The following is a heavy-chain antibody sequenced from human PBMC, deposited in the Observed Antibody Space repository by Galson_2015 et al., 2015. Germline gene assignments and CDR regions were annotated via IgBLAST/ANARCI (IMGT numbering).Heavy chain of an antibody. CDR3: ARVGGYPSSSNYNHYYMDV. CDR1: GFTFSNYW. J-gene: IGHJ6*03. Sequence: SLRLSCAASGFTFSNYWMHWVRQAPGKGLVWVSRIHSDGSTTSYADSVKGRFTISRDNAKNTLYLQMNSLRAEDTAVYYCARVGGYPSSSNYNHYYMDVWGTGTTVTVSS. D-gene: IGHD6-6*01. CDR2: IHSDGSTT. V-gene: IGHV3-74*01.